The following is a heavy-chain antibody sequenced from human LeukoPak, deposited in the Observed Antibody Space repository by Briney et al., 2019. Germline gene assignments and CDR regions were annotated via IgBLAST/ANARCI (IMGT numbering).Heavy chain of an antibody. CDR3: ARGTSYYY. Sequence: GGSLRLSCAASGFIFSDYSMNWVRQAPGKGLEWVSSISSGSTYIYYADSVKGRFTISRDNGETSLYLQMSSLRTEDTAVYYCARGTSYYYWGQGTLVTVSS. D-gene: IGHD3-10*01. CDR1: GFIFSDYS. V-gene: IGHV3-21*01. CDR2: ISSGSTYI. J-gene: IGHJ4*02.